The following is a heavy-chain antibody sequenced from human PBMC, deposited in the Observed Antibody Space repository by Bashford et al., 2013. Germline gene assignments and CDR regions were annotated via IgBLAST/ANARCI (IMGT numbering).Heavy chain of an antibody. CDR1: LRPLLIWV. J-gene: IGHJ6*02. Sequence: PSVKVSCKAFWLRPLLIWVRPGCDRPLDRGLSGWVGVSAYNGKRYHAQKLQGRLTMTTDRSTNTAFMELRSLRSDDTAVYYCARVQEVRVYFYGMDVWGQGTTVTVSS. CDR2: VSAYNGKR. CDR3: ARVQEVRVYFYGMDV. V-gene: IGHV1-18*01.